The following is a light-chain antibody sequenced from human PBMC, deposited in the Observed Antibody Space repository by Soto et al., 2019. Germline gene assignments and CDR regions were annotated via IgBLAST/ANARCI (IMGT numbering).Light chain of an antibody. J-gene: IGKJ1*01. CDR2: GAS. Sequence: EIVMTQSPATLSVSPGERATLSCRASQGVSSNLAWYQQKPGQAPRLLIYGASSRATGIPVRFSGSGSGTEFTLTISSLQSEDFAVYYCQQYNNWPWTFGQGTKVDIK. CDR1: QGVSSN. V-gene: IGKV3-15*01. CDR3: QQYNNWPWT.